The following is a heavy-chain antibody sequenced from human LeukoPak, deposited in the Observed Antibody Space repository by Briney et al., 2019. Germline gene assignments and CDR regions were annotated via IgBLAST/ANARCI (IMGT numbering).Heavy chain of an antibody. V-gene: IGHV1-69*05. Sequence: ASVKVSCKASGGTFSSYAISWVRQAPGQGLEWMGGIIPIFGTANYAQKFQGRVTITTDESTSTAYMELSSLRSEDTAVYYCARVGFYCGGNCYKGYYFDYWGQGTLVTVSS. J-gene: IGHJ4*02. CDR2: IIPIFGTA. CDR3: ARVGFYCGGNCYKGYYFDY. D-gene: IGHD2-21*02. CDR1: GGTFSSYA.